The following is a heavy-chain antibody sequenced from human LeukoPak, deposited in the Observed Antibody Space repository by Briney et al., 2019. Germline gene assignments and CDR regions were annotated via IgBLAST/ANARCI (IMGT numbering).Heavy chain of an antibody. CDR1: GFTFNSYG. Sequence: GGSLRLSCAASGFTFNSYGMHWVRQAPGKGLEWVAVLWFDGGNQYYADSVKGRFTISRDNSENTLYLHMNSLRAEDTAVYYCARDWPYGDHPPGMDVWGQGTTVTVSS. CDR2: LWFDGGNQ. D-gene: IGHD4-17*01. J-gene: IGHJ6*02. V-gene: IGHV3-33*01. CDR3: ARDWPYGDHPPGMDV.